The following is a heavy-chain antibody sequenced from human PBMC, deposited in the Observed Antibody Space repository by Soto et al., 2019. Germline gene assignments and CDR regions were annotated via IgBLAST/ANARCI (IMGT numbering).Heavy chain of an antibody. CDR3: AHGDYSAQNNYYYYGMDV. V-gene: IGHV2-5*02. D-gene: IGHD2-15*01. CDR1: GFSLSTSGVG. CDR2: IYWDDDK. Sequence: QITLKESGPTLVKPTQTLTLPCTFSGFSLSTSGVGVGWIRQPPGKALEWLALIYWDDDKRYSPSLKSRLTITKDTSKNQVVLTRTNMDPVDTATYYCAHGDYSAQNNYYYYGMDVWGQGTTVTVSS. J-gene: IGHJ6*02.